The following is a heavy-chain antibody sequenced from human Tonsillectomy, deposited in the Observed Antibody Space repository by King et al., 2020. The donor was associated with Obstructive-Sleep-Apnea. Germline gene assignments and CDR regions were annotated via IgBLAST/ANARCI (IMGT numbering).Heavy chain of an antibody. CDR3: AKDTDDYYYYYGMDV. Sequence: VQLVESGGGLVQPGRSLRLSCAASGFTFDDYAMHWVRQAPGKGLEWVSGISWNSGSIGYADSVKGRFTISRDNAKNSLYLQMNSLRAEDTALYYCAKDTDDYYYYYGMDVWGQGTTVTVSS. V-gene: IGHV3-9*01. CDR1: GFTFDDYA. J-gene: IGHJ6*02. CDR2: ISWNSGSI.